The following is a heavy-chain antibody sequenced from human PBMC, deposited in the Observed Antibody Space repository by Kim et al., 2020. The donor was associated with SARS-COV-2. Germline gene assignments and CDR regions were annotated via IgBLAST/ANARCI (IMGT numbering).Heavy chain of an antibody. CDR1: GYTFTSYY. J-gene: IGHJ4*02. Sequence: ASVKVSCKASGYTFTSYYMHWVRQAPGQGLEWMGIINPSGGSTSYAQKFQGRVTMTRDTSTSTVYMELSSLRSEDTAVYYCARDLHMRVRGGPTGGYWGQGTLVTVSS. CDR3: ARDLHMRVRGGPTGGY. V-gene: IGHV1-46*01. D-gene: IGHD3-10*01. CDR2: INPSGGST.